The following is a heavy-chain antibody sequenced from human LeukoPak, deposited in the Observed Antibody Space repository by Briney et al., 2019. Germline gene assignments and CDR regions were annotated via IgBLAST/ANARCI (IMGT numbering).Heavy chain of an antibody. J-gene: IGHJ4*02. Sequence: PGGSLRLSCTASGFTFSSYGMHWVRQAPGKGLEWVSLISWEGGSTYYADSVKGRFTISRDNGKNSLYLQMNSLRTEDTALYYCAKDAMRGSGYLDYWGQGTLVTVSS. CDR2: ISWEGGST. CDR1: GFTFSSYG. CDR3: AKDAMRGSGYLDY. D-gene: IGHD2-15*01. V-gene: IGHV3-43*01.